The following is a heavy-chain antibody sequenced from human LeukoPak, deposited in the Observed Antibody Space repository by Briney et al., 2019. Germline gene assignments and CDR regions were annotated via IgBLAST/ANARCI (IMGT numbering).Heavy chain of an antibody. CDR3: AKDELVVPAPTDY. J-gene: IGHJ4*02. D-gene: IGHD2-2*01. CDR1: GFTFSSYA. Sequence: TGGSLRLSCAASGFTFSSYAMSWVRQAPGKGLEWVSAISGSGGSTYYADSVKGRFTISRDNSKNTLYLQMNSLRAEDTAVYYCAKDELVVPAPTDYWGQGTLVTVSS. CDR2: ISGSGGST. V-gene: IGHV3-23*01.